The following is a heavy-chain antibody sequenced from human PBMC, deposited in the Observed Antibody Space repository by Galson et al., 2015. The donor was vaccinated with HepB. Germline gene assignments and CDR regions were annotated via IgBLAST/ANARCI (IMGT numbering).Heavy chain of an antibody. Sequence: SVTVSCKASGNIFSADYYHWVRQAPGQGLEYMGGINPKSGYTNSAQNFQGRVTMTRDTSINTLYMEVSRLTSDDTAVYYCASERYSQNLKEFDYWGQGTLVTVSS. D-gene: IGHD5-18*01. CDR1: GNIFSADY. V-gene: IGHV1-2*02. CDR2: INPKSGYT. CDR3: ASERYSQNLKEFDY. J-gene: IGHJ4*02.